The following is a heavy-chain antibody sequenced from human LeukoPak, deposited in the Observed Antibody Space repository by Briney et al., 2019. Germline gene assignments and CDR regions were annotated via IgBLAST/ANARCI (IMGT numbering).Heavy chain of an antibody. CDR3: ARMGYYYASGSYNWFDP. J-gene: IGHJ5*02. CDR2: IYYSGST. D-gene: IGHD3-10*01. V-gene: IGHV4-59*06. CDR1: GGSISSYY. Sequence: SETLSLTCTVSGGSISSYYWSWIRQPPGKGLEWIGYIYYSGSTYYNPSLKSRVTISVDTSKNQFSLKLSSVTAADTAVYYCARMGYYYASGSYNWFDPWGQGTLVTVSS.